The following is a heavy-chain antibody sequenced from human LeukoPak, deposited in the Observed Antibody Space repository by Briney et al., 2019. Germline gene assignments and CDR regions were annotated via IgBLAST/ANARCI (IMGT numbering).Heavy chain of an antibody. D-gene: IGHD2-21*02. CDR1: GFTFSSYG. J-gene: IGHJ3*02. CDR2: IWYDGSNK. V-gene: IGHV3-33*01. Sequence: GGSLRLSCAASGFTFSSYGMHWVRQAPGKGLEWVAVIWYDGSNKYYADSVKGRFTISRDNSKNTLYLQMNSLRAEDTAVYYCARQTIAYCGGHCFVFDIWGQGTMVTVSS. CDR3: ARQTIAYCGGHCFVFDI.